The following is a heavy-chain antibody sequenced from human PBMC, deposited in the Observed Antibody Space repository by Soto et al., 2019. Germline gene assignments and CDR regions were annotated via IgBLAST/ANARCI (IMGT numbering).Heavy chain of an antibody. CDR3: AHRRRYYGLGRERPNYFGP. D-gene: IGHD3-10*01. J-gene: IGHJ5*02. V-gene: IGHV2-5*02. CDR2: IYWDDDK. CDR1: GFSLSTTGVG. Sequence: QITLKESGPTLVIPTQTLTLNCTFSGFSLSTTGVGVGWIRQPPGKALEWLALIYWDDDKRYSPSLKSRLTITKDTSKNEEILTMTNMDPVDTATYCCAHRRRYYGLGRERPNYFGPGAEGTLLTGSS.